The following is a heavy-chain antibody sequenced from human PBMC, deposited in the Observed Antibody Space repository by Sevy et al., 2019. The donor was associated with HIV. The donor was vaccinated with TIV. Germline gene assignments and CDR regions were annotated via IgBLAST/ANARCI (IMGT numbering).Heavy chain of an antibody. J-gene: IGHJ3*02. Sequence: GGSLRLSCAASGFTFSSYAMSWVRQAPGQGLEWVSGFSASGRSTKYADSVKGRFTISRDNSKNTLSLQMNSLRAEDTAVYYCAKDRIWELGDAFDIWGQGTMVTVSS. CDR3: AKDRIWELGDAFDI. D-gene: IGHD1-26*01. CDR1: GFTFSSYA. V-gene: IGHV3-23*01. CDR2: FSASGRST.